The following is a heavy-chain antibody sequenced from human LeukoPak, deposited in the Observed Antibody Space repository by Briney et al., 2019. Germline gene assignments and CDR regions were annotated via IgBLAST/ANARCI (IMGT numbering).Heavy chain of an antibody. D-gene: IGHD3-16*02. J-gene: IGHJ4*02. CDR3: ARCDYVWGNYRYRPILYFDI. CDR1: GYPFTSYG. V-gene: IGHV1-18*01. Sequence: ASVEVSCKASGYPFTSYGISWVRQAPGQGLEWMGWISGYDGNRKYAENFQGRVTMTTDTSTGTAYLDLTNLRSDDTAVYYCARCDYVWGNYRYRPILYFDIWGQGTLVTVSS. CDR2: ISGYDGNR.